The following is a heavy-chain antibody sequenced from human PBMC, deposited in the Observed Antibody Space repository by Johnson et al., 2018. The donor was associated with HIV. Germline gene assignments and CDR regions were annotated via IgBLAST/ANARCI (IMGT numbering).Heavy chain of an antibody. D-gene: IGHD5-24*01. Sequence: VQLVESGGGLVQPGGSLRLSCAASGFSFSSYAMSWVRQAPGKGLEWVSSISGSGESTYIADSFRGRFTISRDNSNNTLFLQMNSLRAEDTAVYYCARDGPWLQSQRDAFDIWGQGTMVTVSS. CDR2: ISGSGEST. J-gene: IGHJ3*02. V-gene: IGHV3-23*04. CDR3: ARDGPWLQSQRDAFDI. CDR1: GFSFSSYA.